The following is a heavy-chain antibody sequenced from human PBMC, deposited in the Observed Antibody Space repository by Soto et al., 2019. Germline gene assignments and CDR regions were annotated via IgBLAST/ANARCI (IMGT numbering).Heavy chain of an antibody. V-gene: IGHV3-64D*06. Sequence: PGGSLRLSCSASGFTFSSYVMNWVRQAPGKGLECVSGITSNGGSTFYADSVKGRFIISRDNSQNTVYLQMSSLTTADTAVYYCLVASAAYWGQGTQVTVPQ. J-gene: IGHJ4*02. CDR2: ITSNGGST. CDR3: LVASAAY. D-gene: IGHD6-13*01. CDR1: GFTFSSYV.